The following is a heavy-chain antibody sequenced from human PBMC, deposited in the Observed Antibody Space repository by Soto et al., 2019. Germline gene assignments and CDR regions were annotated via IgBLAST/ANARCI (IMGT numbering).Heavy chain of an antibody. J-gene: IGHJ4*02. D-gene: IGHD4-17*01. CDR3: AIADYGDDDY. V-gene: IGHV1-18*01. Sequence: QLQLVQSGAEGKKPGASVKVSCKASGYTFPTSTISWVRQAPGQGLEWMGWIKAYSGNTNYAQKLQGRVTMTTDTSTNTAYMELRSLTTDDTAIYYCAIADYGDDDYWGQGTLVTVSS. CDR2: IKAYSGNT. CDR1: GYTFPTST.